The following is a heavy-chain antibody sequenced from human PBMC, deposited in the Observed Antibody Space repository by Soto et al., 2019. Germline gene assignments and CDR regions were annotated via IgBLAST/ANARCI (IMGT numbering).Heavy chain of an antibody. CDR2: ISGNAGRT. J-gene: IGHJ4*02. Sequence: GGSLRLSCAASGFSFNNYAVGWVRQTPGKGLEWVSVISGNAGRTYYADSVKGRFIISRDNSRETLSLQMDSLRGDDTAIYYCAKTKRNYCSRGSGYYFDKWGQG. D-gene: IGHD2-15*01. V-gene: IGHV3-23*01. CDR3: AKTKRNYCSRGSGYYFDK. CDR1: GFSFNNYA.